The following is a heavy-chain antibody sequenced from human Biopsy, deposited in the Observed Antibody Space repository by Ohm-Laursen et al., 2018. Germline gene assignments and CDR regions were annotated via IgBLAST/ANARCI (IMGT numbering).Heavy chain of an antibody. CDR3: ARGSNDFGGLYFPR. Sequence: SDTLSLTCTVSGGSFTGHYWSWIRQPPGKGLGWIGHISYTGYTSYNASLKGRVTISVDTSRNHFSLRLSSLTAADTAVYYCARGSNDFGGLYFPRWGQGTLLTVSS. CDR2: ISYTGYT. D-gene: IGHD4-23*01. CDR1: GGSFTGHY. V-gene: IGHV4-59*11. J-gene: IGHJ4*02.